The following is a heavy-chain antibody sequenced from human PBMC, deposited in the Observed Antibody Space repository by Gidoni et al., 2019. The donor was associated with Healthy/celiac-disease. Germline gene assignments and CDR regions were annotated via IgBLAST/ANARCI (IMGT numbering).Heavy chain of an antibody. CDR2: INPNSGGT. D-gene: IGHD3-3*01. CDR3: ARGPSIFGVVTHYYYYYMDV. J-gene: IGHJ6*03. V-gene: IGHV1-2*02. Sequence: QVQLVQSGAEVKKPGASVKVFCKASGYTFTGYYMHWVRQAPGQGLEWMGWINPNSGGTNYAQKFQGRVTMTRDTSISTAYMELSRLRSDDTAVYYCARGPSIFGVVTHYYYYYMDVWGKGTTVTVSS. CDR1: GYTFTGYY.